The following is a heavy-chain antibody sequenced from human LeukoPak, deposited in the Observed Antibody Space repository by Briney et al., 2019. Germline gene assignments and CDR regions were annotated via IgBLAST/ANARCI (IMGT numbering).Heavy chain of an antibody. CDR1: GFTFSSYA. D-gene: IGHD6-13*01. Sequence: GRSLRLSCAPSGFTFSSYAMHWVRQPPGKGLGWVAVISYDGSNKYYADSVKGRFTISRDNSKNTLYLQMNSLRAEDTAVYYCASLGYSSSWAYWGQGTLVTVSS. J-gene: IGHJ4*02. V-gene: IGHV3-30*04. CDR3: ASLGYSSSWAY. CDR2: ISYDGSNK.